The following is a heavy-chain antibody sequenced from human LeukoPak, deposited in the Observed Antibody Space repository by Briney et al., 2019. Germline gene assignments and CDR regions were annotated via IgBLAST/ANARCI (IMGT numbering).Heavy chain of an antibody. Sequence: GGSLRLSCAASGFTFSSHPMIWVRQAPGKGLECVSYISGSSDARHYADSVMGRFTISRDNAENSLYLQMNSLRVEDTAVYYCARVVGGLSGADYWAREPWSPSPQ. CDR1: GFTFSSHP. J-gene: IGHJ4*02. CDR3: ARVVGGLSGADY. CDR2: ISGSSDAR. D-gene: IGHD1-26*01. V-gene: IGHV3-48*01.